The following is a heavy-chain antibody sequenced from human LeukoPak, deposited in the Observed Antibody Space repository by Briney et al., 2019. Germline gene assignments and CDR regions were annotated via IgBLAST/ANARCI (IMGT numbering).Heavy chain of an antibody. J-gene: IGHJ1*01. CDR1: GGSISSSSYY. CDR3: ARQSSYYDILTGYLAEYFQH. D-gene: IGHD3-9*01. Sequence: SETLSLTCTVSGGSISSSSYYWGWLRQPPGKGLEWIVSIYYSGSTYYNPSLKSRVTISVDTSKNQFSLKLSSVTAADTAVYYCARQSSYYDILTGYLAEYFQHWGQGTLVTVSS. V-gene: IGHV4-39*01. CDR2: IYYSGST.